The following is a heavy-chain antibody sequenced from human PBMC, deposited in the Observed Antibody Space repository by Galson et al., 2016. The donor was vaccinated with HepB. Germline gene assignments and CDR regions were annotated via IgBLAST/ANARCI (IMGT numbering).Heavy chain of an antibody. D-gene: IGHD1-26*01. J-gene: IGHJ4*02. CDR3: VRDFLGLGDY. CDR2: IRSKSNSYST. Sequence: SLRLSCAASGFTFSDHFMDWVRQAPGKGLEFVGRIRSKSNSYSTEYAASVRGRFTVSRDDSENSLYLQMNSLKTEDTAVHYCVRDFLGLGDYWGQGTLVTVSS. CDR1: GFTFSDHF. V-gene: IGHV3-72*01.